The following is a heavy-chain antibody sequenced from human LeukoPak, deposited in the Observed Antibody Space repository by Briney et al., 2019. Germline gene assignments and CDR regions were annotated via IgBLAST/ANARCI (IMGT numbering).Heavy chain of an antibody. V-gene: IGHV4-59*01. CDR1: GGSMYSYY. CDR2: TFYSGST. Sequence: PSETLSLTCTVSGGSMYSYYWSWIRQPPGKGLEWIGYTFYSGSTEYNPSLKSRVTISEDSSKNQFSLKLSSVTAADTAVYYCASWGDYYDSSGYYYWGQGTLVTVSS. CDR3: ASWGDYYDSSGYYY. J-gene: IGHJ4*02. D-gene: IGHD3-22*01.